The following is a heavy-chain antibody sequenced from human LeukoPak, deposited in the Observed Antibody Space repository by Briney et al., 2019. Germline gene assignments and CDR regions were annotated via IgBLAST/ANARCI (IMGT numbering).Heavy chain of an antibody. Sequence: GASVKVSCKASGYTFTSYDINWVRQATGQGLEWMGLMNPNSGNTGYAQKFQGRVTMTRNTSISTAYMELSRLRSEDTAVYYCARGYDFWSALFDPWGQGTLVTVSS. J-gene: IGHJ5*02. CDR1: GYTFTSYD. D-gene: IGHD3-3*01. CDR2: MNPNSGNT. CDR3: ARGYDFWSALFDP. V-gene: IGHV1-8*01.